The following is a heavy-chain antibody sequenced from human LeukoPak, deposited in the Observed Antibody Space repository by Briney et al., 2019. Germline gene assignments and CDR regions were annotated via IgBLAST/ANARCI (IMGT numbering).Heavy chain of an antibody. CDR3: ASLSYSGYDYRDY. V-gene: IGHV1-2*02. D-gene: IGHD5-12*01. CDR1: GYTFTGYY. Sequence: ASVKVSCKASGYTFTGYYVHWVRQAPGQGLEWMGWINPNSGGTNYAQKFQGRVTMTRDTSISTAYMELSRLRSDDTAVYYCASLSYSGYDYRDYWGQGTLVTVSS. CDR2: INPNSGGT. J-gene: IGHJ4*02.